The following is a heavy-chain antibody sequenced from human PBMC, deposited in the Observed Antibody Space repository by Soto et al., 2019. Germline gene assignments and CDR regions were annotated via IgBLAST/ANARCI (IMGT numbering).Heavy chain of an antibody. J-gene: IGHJ6*02. CDR2: IWYDGSNK. V-gene: IGHV3-33*01. Sequence: QVQLVESGGGVVQPGRSLRLSCAASGFTFSSYGMHWVRQAPGKGLEWVAGIWYDGSNKYYAVSVQGRFTISRDTSKTTLNRQLTSLTAEDTAVYSCARDDAWNTMFGVVSNYDYYGLDVWGQGTTVTVSS. CDR3: ARDDAWNTMFGVVSNYDYYGLDV. CDR1: GFTFSSYG. D-gene: IGHD3-3*01.